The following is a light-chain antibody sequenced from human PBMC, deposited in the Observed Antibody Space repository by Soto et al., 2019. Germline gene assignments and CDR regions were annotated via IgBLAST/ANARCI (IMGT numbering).Light chain of an antibody. Sequence: EIVLTQSPGTLSLSPGERATLSCRASQSVTSNYLAWYQQKPGQPPRLLIYDTSNRAAGIPARFSGSRSGTDFTLTISSLEPEDFGVYFCHQRNKFGQRTLPEI. CDR1: QSVTSNY. J-gene: IGKJ5*01. CDR3: HQRNK. CDR2: DTS. V-gene: IGKV3D-20*02.